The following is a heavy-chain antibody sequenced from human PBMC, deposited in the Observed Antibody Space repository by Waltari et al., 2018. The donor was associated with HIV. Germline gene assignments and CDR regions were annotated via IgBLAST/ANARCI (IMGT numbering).Heavy chain of an antibody. Sequence: EVQLVESGGGLIQPGGSLRLSCAASGFTVSSNYMSWVRQAPGKGREWVSVIYSGGSTYYADSVKGRFTISRDNSKNPLYLQMNSLRAEDTAVYYCARLGARGSRGMDVWGQGTTVTVSS. CDR1: GFTVSSNY. D-gene: IGHD3-16*01. CDR3: ARLGARGSRGMDV. V-gene: IGHV3-53*01. CDR2: IYSGGST. J-gene: IGHJ6*02.